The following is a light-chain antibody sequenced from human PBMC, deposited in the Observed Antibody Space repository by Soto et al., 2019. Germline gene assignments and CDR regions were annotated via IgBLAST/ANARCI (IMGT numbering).Light chain of an antibody. CDR2: KAS. CDR3: QQYNSYWT. Sequence: DIQLTQSPSTLSASVGDRVTITCRASHSISSWLAWYQQKPGKAPKLLIYKASSLESGVPSRFSGTGSGTEFALTISRLQPDYFATYYCQQYNSYWTFGQGTKVEIK. CDR1: HSISSW. V-gene: IGKV1-5*03. J-gene: IGKJ1*01.